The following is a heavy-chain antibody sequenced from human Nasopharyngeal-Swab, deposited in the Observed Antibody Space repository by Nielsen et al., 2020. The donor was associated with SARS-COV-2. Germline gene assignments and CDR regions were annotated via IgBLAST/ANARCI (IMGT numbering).Heavy chain of an antibody. CDR1: GFTFSSYA. D-gene: IGHD6-13*01. CDR3: AKLALQQRVQVDYYGMDV. V-gene: IGHV3-23*01. Sequence: GGSLRLSCAASGFTFSSYAMSWVRQVPGKGLEWVSAISGSGGSTYYADSVKGRFTISRDNSKNTLYLQMNSLRAEDTAVYYCAKLALQQRVQVDYYGMDVWGQGTTVTVSS. J-gene: IGHJ6*02. CDR2: ISGSGGST.